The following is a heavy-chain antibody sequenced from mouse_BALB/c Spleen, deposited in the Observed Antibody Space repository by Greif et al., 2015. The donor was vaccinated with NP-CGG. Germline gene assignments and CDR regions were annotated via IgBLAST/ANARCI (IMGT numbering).Heavy chain of an antibody. CDR1: GYTFTSYW. CDR2: IDPSDSYT. D-gene: IGHD2-1*01. Sequence: VQLQQSGAELVKPGASVKMSCKASGYTFTSYWMHWVKQRPGQGLEWIGVIDPSDSYTSYNQKFKGKATLTVDTSSSTAYMQLSSLTSEDSAVYYCTRSANYGNYFDYWGQGTTLTVSS. J-gene: IGHJ2*01. CDR3: TRSANYGNYFDY. V-gene: IGHV1S127*01.